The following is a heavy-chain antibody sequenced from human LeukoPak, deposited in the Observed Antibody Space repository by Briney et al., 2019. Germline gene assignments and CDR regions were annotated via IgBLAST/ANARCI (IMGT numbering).Heavy chain of an antibody. D-gene: IGHD6-13*01. V-gene: IGHV1-2*02. CDR1: GYTFTGYY. J-gene: IGHJ6*02. Sequence: ASVKVSCKASGYTFTGYYMHWVRQAPGQGLEWMGWINPNSGGTNYAQKFQGRVTMTRDTSISTAYMELSRLRSDDTAVYYCASIQYSSSWYSPAGHYYGMDVWGQGTTVTVS. CDR3: ASIQYSSSWYSPAGHYYGMDV. CDR2: INPNSGGT.